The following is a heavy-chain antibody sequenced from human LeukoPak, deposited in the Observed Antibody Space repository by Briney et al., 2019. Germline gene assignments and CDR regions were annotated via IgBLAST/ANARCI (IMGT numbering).Heavy chain of an antibody. J-gene: IGHJ4*02. CDR2: FGTRSSSI. CDR1: GFTFSASW. CDR3: ARENDQGFDY. V-gene: IGHV3-21*01. D-gene: IGHD3-16*01. Sequence: GGSLRLSCAASGFTFSASWMNWVRQAPGKGLEWVSSFGTRSSSIYYAHSVTGRFIVSRDNAKNSLFLQMNSLRAEDTAVYYCARENDQGFDYWGQGTLVTVSS.